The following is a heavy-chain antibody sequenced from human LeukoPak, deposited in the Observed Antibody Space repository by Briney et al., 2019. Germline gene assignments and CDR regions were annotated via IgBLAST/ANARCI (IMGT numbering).Heavy chain of an antibody. D-gene: IGHD2-2*01. CDR1: GGSISSSSYY. CDR3: ARAGGTNIVVVPANNWFDP. CDR2: IYYSGST. Sequence: SETLSLTCTVSGGSISSSSYYWGWIRQPPGKGLEWIGSIYYSGSTYYNPSLKSRVTISVDTSKNQFSLKLSSVTAADTAVYYCARAGGTNIVVVPANNWFDPWGQGTPVTVSS. J-gene: IGHJ5*02. V-gene: IGHV4-39*01.